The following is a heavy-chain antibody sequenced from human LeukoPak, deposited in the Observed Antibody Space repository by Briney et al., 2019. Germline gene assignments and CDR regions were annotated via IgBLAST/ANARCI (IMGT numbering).Heavy chain of an antibody. V-gene: IGHV1-2*02. CDR3: ARHPGKVTNDWYFDL. CDR2: INPDSGGT. J-gene: IGHJ2*01. CDR1: GYTFTGYY. Sequence: ASVKVSCKASGYTFTGYYMHWVRQAPGQGLEWMGWINPDSGGTNYAQKFQGRVTMTRDTSITTAYMELSRLSSDDTAVYYCARHPGKVTNDWYFDLWGRGTLVTVSS. D-gene: IGHD4-23*01.